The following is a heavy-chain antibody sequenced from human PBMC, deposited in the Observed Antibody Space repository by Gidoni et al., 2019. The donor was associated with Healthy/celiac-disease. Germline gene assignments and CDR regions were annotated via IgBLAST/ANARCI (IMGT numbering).Heavy chain of an antibody. D-gene: IGHD2-15*01. V-gene: IGHV1-69*04. Sequence: QVQLVQSGAEVKKPGSSVQVSCKASGGTFSSYAISWVRQAPGQGLEWMGRIIPILGIANYAQKFQGRVTITADKSTSTAYMELSSLRSEDTAVYYCARDWVCSGGSCYSYSFDYWGQGTLVTVSS. CDR1: GGTFSSYA. J-gene: IGHJ4*02. CDR3: ARDWVCSGGSCYSYSFDY. CDR2: IIPILGIA.